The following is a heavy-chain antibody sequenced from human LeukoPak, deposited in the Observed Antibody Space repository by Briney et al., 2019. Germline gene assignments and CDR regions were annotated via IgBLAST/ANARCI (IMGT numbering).Heavy chain of an antibody. CDR2: INHSGST. CDR1: GGSFSGYY. D-gene: IGHD4-17*01. Sequence: PSETLSLTCAVYGGSFSGYYWSWIRQPPGKGLEWIGEINHSGSTNYNPSLKSRVTISVDTSKNQFSLKLSSVTAADTAVYYCARVCVTTVTKTNWLDPWGQGTLVTVSS. V-gene: IGHV4-34*01. J-gene: IGHJ5*02. CDR3: ARVCVTTVTKTNWLDP.